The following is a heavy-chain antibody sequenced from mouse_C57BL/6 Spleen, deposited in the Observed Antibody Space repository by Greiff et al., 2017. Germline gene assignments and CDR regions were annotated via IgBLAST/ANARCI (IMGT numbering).Heavy chain of an antibody. CDR1: GYTFTSYW. J-gene: IGHJ4*01. Sequence: VQLQQPGAELVKPGASVKLSCKASGYTFTSYWMHWVKQRPGRGLEWIGRIDPNSGGTKYNEKFKSKGTLTVDKPSSTAYMQLSSLTSEDSAVYECARWITTVVGYYAMDYWGQGTSVTGAS. V-gene: IGHV1-72*01. D-gene: IGHD1-1*01. CDR3: ARWITTVVGYYAMDY. CDR2: IDPNSGGT.